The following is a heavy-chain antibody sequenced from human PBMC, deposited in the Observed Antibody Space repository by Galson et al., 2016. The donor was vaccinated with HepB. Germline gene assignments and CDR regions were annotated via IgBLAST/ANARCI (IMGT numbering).Heavy chain of an antibody. CDR2: INAGNGNT. CDR1: GYTFTDFT. V-gene: IGHV1-3*01. Sequence: SVKVSCKASGYTFTDFTIHWVRQAPGQGLQWMGWINAGNGNTKYSQKFQGRVTITRDTSANTVYMELSSLRSEDTAVYHCARDQRYCSGGLCYFIYYYFAMDVWGQGTTVTVSS. D-gene: IGHD2-15*01. J-gene: IGHJ6*02. CDR3: ARDQRYCSGGLCYFIYYYFAMDV.